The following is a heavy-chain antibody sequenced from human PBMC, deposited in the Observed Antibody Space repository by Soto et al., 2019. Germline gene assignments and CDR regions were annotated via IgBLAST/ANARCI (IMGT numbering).Heavy chain of an antibody. V-gene: IGHV5-51*01. D-gene: IGHD1-26*01. CDR2: IYPGDSDT. Sequence: GESLKISCKGSGYRFTNYWIDWVRQMPGKGLEWMGIIYPGDSDTRYSPSFQGQVTISVDKSITTAYLQWSSLKAPDTAMYYCARRRDGGSYNAFDIWGQGTMVTVSS. J-gene: IGHJ3*02. CDR3: ARRRDGGSYNAFDI. CDR1: GYRFTNYW.